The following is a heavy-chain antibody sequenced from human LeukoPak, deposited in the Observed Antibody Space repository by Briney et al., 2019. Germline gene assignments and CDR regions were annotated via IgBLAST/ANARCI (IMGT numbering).Heavy chain of an antibody. Sequence: PGGSLRLSCAASGFTFSSYSMNWVRQAPGKGLEWVSSISSSSSYIYYADSVKGRFTISRDNAKNSLYLQMNSLRAEDTAVYYCARDRGLMVRGVLFDYWGQGTLVTVSS. CDR1: GFTFSSYS. J-gene: IGHJ4*02. D-gene: IGHD3-10*01. V-gene: IGHV3-21*01. CDR3: ARDRGLMVRGVLFDY. CDR2: ISSSSSYI.